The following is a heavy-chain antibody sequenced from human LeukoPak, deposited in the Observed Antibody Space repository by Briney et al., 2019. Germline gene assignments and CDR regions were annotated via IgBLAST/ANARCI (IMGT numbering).Heavy chain of an antibody. D-gene: IGHD3-3*01. Sequence: GGSLRLSCAASGFTFSSYAMRWVRQAPGKGLEWVSAISGSGGSTYYADSVKGRFTISRDNSKNALYLQMNSLRAEDTAVYYCAKDPFLEWLLYRFHFDYWGQGTLVTVSS. V-gene: IGHV3-23*01. CDR1: GFTFSSYA. CDR2: ISGSGGST. J-gene: IGHJ4*02. CDR3: AKDPFLEWLLYRFHFDY.